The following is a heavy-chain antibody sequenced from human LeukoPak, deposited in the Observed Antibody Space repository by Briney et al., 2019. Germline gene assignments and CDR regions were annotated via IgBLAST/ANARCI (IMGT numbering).Heavy chain of an antibody. J-gene: IGHJ6*03. CDR2: IDISGST. V-gene: IGHV4-4*07. CDR3: ARESRIVEGDGYHIDV. Sequence: PSETLSLTCTVSGGSMSSFYWSWIRQPAGKGLEWIGRIDISGSTNYNPSLKGRVTMFVDTSRNQFSLQLSSVTAADMAVYYCARESRIVEGDGYHIDVWGKGTTVTISS. D-gene: IGHD1-26*01. CDR1: GGSMSSFY.